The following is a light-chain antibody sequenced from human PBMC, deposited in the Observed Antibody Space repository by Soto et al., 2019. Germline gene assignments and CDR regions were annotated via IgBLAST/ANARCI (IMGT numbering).Light chain of an antibody. CDR3: SSHTSSNTKV. Sequence: QSALTQPASVSGSPGQSITISCTGGSSDVGGYNYVSWYQQHPGKAPKLMIYEVSNRPSGVSDRFSGSKSGNTASLTISGLQAEDEADYYCSSHTSSNTKVFGTGTQLTVL. CDR2: EVS. J-gene: IGLJ1*01. V-gene: IGLV2-14*01. CDR1: SSDVGGYNY.